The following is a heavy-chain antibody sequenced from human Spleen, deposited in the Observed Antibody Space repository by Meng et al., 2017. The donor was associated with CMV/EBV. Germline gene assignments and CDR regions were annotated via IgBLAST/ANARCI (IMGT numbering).Heavy chain of an antibody. D-gene: IGHD3-3*01. CDR2: INHSGST. Sequence: FIGYYWSWIRQPPGKGLEWSGEINHSGSTNYNPSLKSRVTISVDTSKNQFSLKLSSVTAADTAVYYCARGAGITIFGVVIDHRTFDIWGQGTMVTVSS. J-gene: IGHJ3*02. V-gene: IGHV4-34*01. CDR3: ARGAGITIFGVVIDHRTFDI. CDR1: FIGYY.